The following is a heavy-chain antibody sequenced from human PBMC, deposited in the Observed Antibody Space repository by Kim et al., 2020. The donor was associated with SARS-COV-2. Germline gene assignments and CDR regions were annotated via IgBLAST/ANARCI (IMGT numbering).Heavy chain of an antibody. Sequence: YAESVKSRFTISRDNAKNTLYLQMNSLRAEDTAVYYCARAGSDDYYYMDVWGKGTTVTVSS. V-gene: IGHV3-74*01. CDR3: ARAGSDDYYYMDV. J-gene: IGHJ6*03. D-gene: IGHD3-16*01.